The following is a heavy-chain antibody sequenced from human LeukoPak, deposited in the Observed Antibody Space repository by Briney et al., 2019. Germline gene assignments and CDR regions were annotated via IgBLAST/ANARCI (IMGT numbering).Heavy chain of an antibody. CDR1: GFTFSSYS. V-gene: IGHV3-21*01. D-gene: IGHD1-26*01. CDR2: ISSSSSYI. Sequence: GGSLRLSCAASGFTFSSYSMNWVRQAPGKGLEWVSSISSSSSYIYYADSVKGRFTISRDNAKNSLYLQMNSLRAEDTAVYYCARRKSTGADDYWGQGTLLTVSS. CDR3: ARRKSTGADDY. J-gene: IGHJ4*02.